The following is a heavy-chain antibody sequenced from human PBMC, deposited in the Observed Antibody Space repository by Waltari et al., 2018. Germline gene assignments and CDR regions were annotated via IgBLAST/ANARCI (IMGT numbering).Heavy chain of an antibody. V-gene: IGHV4-39*07. D-gene: IGHD6-6*01. CDR2: SYYSGSH. CDR3: ARSPRIAARPDQDAFDI. CDR1: GGSISSSSYY. Sequence: QLQLQESGPGLVKPSETLSLTCTVSGGSISSSSYYWGWNRQPPGKGLEWIGSSYYSGSHDYNPSPKSRVTISVDTSKNQFSLQLSSVTAADTAVYYCARSPRIAARPDQDAFDIWGQGTMVTVSS. J-gene: IGHJ3*02.